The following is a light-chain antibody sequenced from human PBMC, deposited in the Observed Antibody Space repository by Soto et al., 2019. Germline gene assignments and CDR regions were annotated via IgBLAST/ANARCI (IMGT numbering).Light chain of an antibody. CDR1: QSLRNF. CDR2: GTS. J-gene: IGKJ2*01. Sequence: EIVMTQSPATLSVSLGDGATLSCRASQSLRNFLAWYQQKPGQAPRLLIYGTSTIATGVPASFSGSVSGTEFSLSISSLQPEDFAIYYCQQNNNGPYTFGRGTKVDIK. CDR3: QQNNNGPYT. V-gene: IGKV3-15*01.